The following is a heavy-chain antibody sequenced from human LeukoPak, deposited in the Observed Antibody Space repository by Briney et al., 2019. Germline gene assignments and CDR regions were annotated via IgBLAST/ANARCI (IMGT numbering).Heavy chain of an antibody. CDR3: ARSVYYFDY. D-gene: IGHD5/OR15-5a*01. CDR1: GFTFSDYY. Sequence: RTGGSLRLSCAASGFTFSDYYMSWIRQAPGKGLEWVSYISSSSSYTNYADSVKGRFTISRDNAKNSLYLQMNSLRAEDTAVYYCARSVYYFDYWGQGTLVTVSS. V-gene: IGHV3-11*06. CDR2: ISSSSSYT. J-gene: IGHJ4*02.